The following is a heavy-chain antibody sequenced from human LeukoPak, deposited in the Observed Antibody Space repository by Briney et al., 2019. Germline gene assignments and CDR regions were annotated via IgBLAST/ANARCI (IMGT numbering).Heavy chain of an antibody. D-gene: IGHD2-2*01. CDR2: ISGSGGST. J-gene: IGHJ4*02. Sequence: GGSLRLSCAASGFTFSSYAMSWVRQAPGKGLEWVSAISGSGGSTYYADSVKGRFTISRDNSKNTLYLQMNSLRAEDTAVYYCAKDPVPAAIKEWYFDYWGQGTLVTVSS. V-gene: IGHV3-23*01. CDR3: AKDPVPAAIKEWYFDY. CDR1: GFTFSSYA.